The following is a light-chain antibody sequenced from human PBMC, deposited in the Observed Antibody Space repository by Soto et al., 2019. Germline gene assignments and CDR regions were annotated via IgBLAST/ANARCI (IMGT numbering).Light chain of an antibody. CDR3: MHALQAPPT. CDR2: LGS. Sequence: DIVMTQSPLSLPVTPGEPASISCRSSQSLLHGNGYNYLDWYLQKPGQSPQLLISLGSNRASGVPERLSVTGSGTDFRFKISRVEAEDVGVYNCMHALQAPPTLGQGAKVDI. CDR1: QSLLHGNGYNY. V-gene: IGKV2-28*01. J-gene: IGKJ1*01.